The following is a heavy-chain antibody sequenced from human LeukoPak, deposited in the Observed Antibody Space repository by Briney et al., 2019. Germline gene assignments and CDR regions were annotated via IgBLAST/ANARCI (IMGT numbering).Heavy chain of an antibody. D-gene: IGHD4-11*01. V-gene: IGHV4-59*08. CDR3: ARLRYRYAFDI. Sequence: KTSETLSLTCTVSGGSISSYYWSWIRQAPGKGLEWIGYIYYSGSTNYNPSLKSRVTISVDTSKNQFSLKLSSVTAADTAVYYCARLRYRYAFDIWGQGTMVTVSS. CDR1: GGSISSYY. J-gene: IGHJ3*02. CDR2: IYYSGST.